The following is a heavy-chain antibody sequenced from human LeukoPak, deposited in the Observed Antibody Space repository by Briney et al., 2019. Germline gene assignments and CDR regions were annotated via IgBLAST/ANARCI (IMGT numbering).Heavy chain of an antibody. CDR3: ARAPRDYAEEFNDYYGMDV. V-gene: IGHV3-64*01. J-gene: IGHJ6*02. D-gene: IGHD4-17*01. CDR2: ISSNGGST. Sequence: GGSLRLSCAASGFTFSSYAMHWVRQAPVKGLEYVSAISSNGGSTYYANSAKGRFTISRDNSKNTLYLQMGSLRAEDMAVYYCARAPRDYAEEFNDYYGMDVWGQGTTVTVSS. CDR1: GFTFSSYA.